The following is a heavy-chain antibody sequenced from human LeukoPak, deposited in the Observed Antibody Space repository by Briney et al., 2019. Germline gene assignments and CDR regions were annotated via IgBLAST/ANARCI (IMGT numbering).Heavy chain of an antibody. V-gene: IGHV3-9*01. CDR2: ISWNSGSI. Sequence: PGGSLRLSCAASGFTFSSYGMHWVRQAPGKGLEWVSGISWNSGSIGYADSVKGRFTISRDNAKNSLYLQMNSLRAEDTALYYCAKGYTAMPNSGMDVWGKGTTVTISS. D-gene: IGHD5-18*01. CDR1: GFTFSSYG. J-gene: IGHJ6*03. CDR3: AKGYTAMPNSGMDV.